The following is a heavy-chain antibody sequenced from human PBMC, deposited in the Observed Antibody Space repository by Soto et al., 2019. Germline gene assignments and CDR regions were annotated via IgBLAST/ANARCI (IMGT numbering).Heavy chain of an antibody. V-gene: IGHV1-3*01. D-gene: IGHD6-19*01. Sequence: ASVKVSCKASGYTFSSYGVHWVRQAPGQRLEWMGWINAGNGNTKYSQKFQGRVTINRDTSASTAYMELSRLRSEDTAVYYCARDGAVAGSINFDYWGQGTLVTVSS. CDR2: INAGNGNT. CDR1: GYTFSSYG. J-gene: IGHJ4*02. CDR3: ARDGAVAGSINFDY.